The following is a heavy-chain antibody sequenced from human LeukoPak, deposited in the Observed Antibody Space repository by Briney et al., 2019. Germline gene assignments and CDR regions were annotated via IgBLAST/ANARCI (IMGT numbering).Heavy chain of an antibody. CDR3: ARGAYGDYDS. V-gene: IGHV3-23*01. CDR2: ISAGADST. CDR1: TFTFSSYA. J-gene: IGHJ5*01. Sequence: GGSLRLPCAASTFTFSSYAMSWVRQAPGKGLEWVSAISAGADSTYYADSVQGRFTISRDNSKNTLFLQMSGPRAEDTAVYFCARGAYGDYDSWGQGTLVTVSS. D-gene: IGHD4-17*01.